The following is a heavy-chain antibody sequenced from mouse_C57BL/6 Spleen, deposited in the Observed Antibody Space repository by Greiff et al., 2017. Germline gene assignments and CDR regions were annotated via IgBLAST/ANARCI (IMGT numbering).Heavy chain of an antibody. D-gene: IGHD1-1*01. V-gene: IGHV1-74*01. J-gene: IGHJ2*01. CDR2: IHPSNSDT. CDR3: AILRYYYGSSFYFDY. Sequence: VQLQQPGAELVKPGASVKVSCKASGYTFTSYWMHWVQQRPGQGLEWIGSIHPSNSDTNYNQKVKGKATLTVYKSSSTAYMQLISRTSEDSAVYYCAILRYYYGSSFYFDYWGQGTTLTVSS. CDR1: GYTFTSYW.